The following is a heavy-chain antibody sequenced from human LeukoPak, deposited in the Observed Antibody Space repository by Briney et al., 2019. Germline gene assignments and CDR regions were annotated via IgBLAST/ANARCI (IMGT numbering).Heavy chain of an antibody. CDR3: ARVKRGVTVLPTDY. V-gene: IGHV4-34*01. CDR2: INHSGST. CDR1: GGSFSGYC. D-gene: IGHD1-14*01. Sequence: SETLSLTCAVYGGSFSGYCWSWIRQPPGKGLEWIGEINHSGSTNYNPSLKSRVTISVDTSKNQFSLKLSSVTAADTAVYYCARVKRGVTVLPTDYWGQGTLVTVSS. J-gene: IGHJ4*02.